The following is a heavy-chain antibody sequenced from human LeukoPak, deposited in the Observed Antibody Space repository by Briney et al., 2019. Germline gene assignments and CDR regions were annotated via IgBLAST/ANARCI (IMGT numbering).Heavy chain of an antibody. D-gene: IGHD3-9*01. CDR3: AKFYDILTAYFDY. CDR1: GFTFSSYA. J-gene: IGHJ4*02. CDR2: VSGGSGNT. V-gene: IGHV3-23*01. Sequence: GGSLRLSCVVSGFTFSSYAMSWVRQSPGKGLEWVSGVSGGSGNTEYADSVKGRFTISRDNSKSTLYLQMNSLRAEDTAVYYCAKFYDILTAYFDYWGQGTLVTVSS.